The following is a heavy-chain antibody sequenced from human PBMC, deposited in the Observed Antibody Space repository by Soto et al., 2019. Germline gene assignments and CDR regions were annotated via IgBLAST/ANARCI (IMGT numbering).Heavy chain of an antibody. V-gene: IGHV3-30-3*01. CDR1: GFTFSSYA. D-gene: IGHD3-16*02. J-gene: IGHJ4*02. CDR3: ARDFQLAMIPFGGVIAAEPGFDY. CDR2: ISYDGSNK. Sequence: PGGSLRLSCAASGFTFSSYAMHWVRQAPGKGLEWVAVISYDGSNKYYADSVKGRFTISRDNSKNTLYLQMNSLRAEDTAVYYCARDFQLAMIPFGGVIAAEPGFDYWGQGTLVTSPQ.